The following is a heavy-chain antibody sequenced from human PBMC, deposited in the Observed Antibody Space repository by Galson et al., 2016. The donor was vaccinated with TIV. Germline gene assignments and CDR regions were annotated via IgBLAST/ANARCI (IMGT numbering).Heavy chain of an antibody. V-gene: IGHV5-10-1*01. D-gene: IGHD3-16*01. Sequence: QSGAEVKKPGKSLTISCKGSGYSFTNYWISWVRQMPGKGLEWMGRIDPSDSHTNYSPSFRGHVTISVDKAVSTTYLRWSSLKASDTAIYYSARRRFSYVYRSLYYVDYWGHGTLVTVSS. CDR3: ARRRFSYVYRSLYYVDY. CDR1: GYSFTNYW. CDR2: IDPSDSHT. J-gene: IGHJ4*01.